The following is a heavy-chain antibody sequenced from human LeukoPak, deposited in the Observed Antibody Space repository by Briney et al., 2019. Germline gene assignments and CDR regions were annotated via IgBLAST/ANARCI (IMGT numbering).Heavy chain of an antibody. CDR1: GFTFSSYS. J-gene: IGHJ4*02. Sequence: GGSLKLSCAASGFTFSSYSMNWVRQAPGKGLEWVSYISSSSSSSTIYYADSVKGRFTISRDNAKNSLYLQMNSLRAEDTAVYYCARDGRYLAAAATGEDYWGQGTLVTVSS. V-gene: IGHV3-48*01. CDR2: ISSSSSSSTI. D-gene: IGHD6-13*01. CDR3: ARDGRYLAAAATGEDY.